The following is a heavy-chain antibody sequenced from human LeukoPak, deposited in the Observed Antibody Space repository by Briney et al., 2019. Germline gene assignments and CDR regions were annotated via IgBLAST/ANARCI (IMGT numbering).Heavy chain of an antibody. Sequence: ASVKVSCKASGDTXTSHVINWVRQAPGQGLEWMGWVNPNSGGTNYAQKFQGRVTMTRDTSISTAYMELSRLRSDDTAVYYCASASGVRGSFDYWGQGTLVTVSS. J-gene: IGHJ4*02. CDR2: VNPNSGGT. V-gene: IGHV1-2*02. D-gene: IGHD3-10*01. CDR1: GDTXTSHV. CDR3: ASASGVRGSFDY.